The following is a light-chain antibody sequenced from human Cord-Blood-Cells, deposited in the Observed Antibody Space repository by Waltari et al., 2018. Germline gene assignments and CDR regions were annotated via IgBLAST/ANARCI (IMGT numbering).Light chain of an antibody. CDR3: QKYNSAPYS. CDR2: AAS. CDR1: QGISNY. J-gene: IGKJ2*03. Sequence: DLQMTQSPSSLSASVGDRVTITCRTSQGISNYSAWYQQQPGKVPQLLIYAASTLQSGVPSRCSGGGAGTDVTLTISSLQPEDVATYYCQKYNSAPYSFGQGTKLEIK. V-gene: IGKV1-27*01.